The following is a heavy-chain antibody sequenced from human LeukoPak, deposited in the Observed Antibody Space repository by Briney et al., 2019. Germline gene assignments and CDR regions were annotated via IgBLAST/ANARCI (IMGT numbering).Heavy chain of an antibody. CDR3: ATSRFPDDYGDSKRVLDY. CDR1: GYTLTELS. V-gene: IGHV1-24*01. J-gene: IGHJ4*02. CDR2: FNPEDGET. D-gene: IGHD4-17*01. Sequence: ASVKVSCKVSGYTLTELSMHWVRQAPGKGLAWVGGFNPEDGETIYAQKFQGRVTMTEDTSTDTAYMELSSLRSDDTAVYYCATSRFPDDYGDSKRVLDYWGQGTLVTVSS.